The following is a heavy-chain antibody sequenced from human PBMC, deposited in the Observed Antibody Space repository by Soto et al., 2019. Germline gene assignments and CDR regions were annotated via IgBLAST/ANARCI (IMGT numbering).Heavy chain of an antibody. CDR3: TTDSYITSIIVRFDY. D-gene: IGHD3-22*01. Sequence: PGGSLRVSCAASGFTFSNAGSNWVRQAPGKGLEWVGRVKSKNDGGTTDFAAPVKGRFAISRDDSKNMVYLEMNSLQTEDTAIYYCTTDSYITSIIVRFDYWGHGTLVTVSS. V-gene: IGHV3-15*07. CDR2: VKSKNDGGTT. J-gene: IGHJ4*01. CDR1: GFTFSNAG.